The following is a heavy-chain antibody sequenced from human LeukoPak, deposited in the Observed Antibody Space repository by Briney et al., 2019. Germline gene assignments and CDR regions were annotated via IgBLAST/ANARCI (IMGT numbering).Heavy chain of an antibody. V-gene: IGHV1-46*01. D-gene: IGHD2-2*01. Sequence: GASVKVPCKATGNTFTSYYMHWVRLAPGQGLEWMGIINPSGGSASYAQKFQGRVTMTRDTSTSTVYMELSSLRSEDTAVYYCARAYCSSNTSCARAWYFDLWGRGTLVTVSS. CDR1: GNTFTSYY. CDR3: ARAYCSSNTSCARAWYFDL. J-gene: IGHJ2*01. CDR2: INPSGGSA.